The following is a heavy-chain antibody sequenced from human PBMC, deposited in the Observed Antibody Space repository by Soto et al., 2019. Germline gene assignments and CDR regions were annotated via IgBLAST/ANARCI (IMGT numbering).Heavy chain of an antibody. CDR3: ARQYPSSSRHFDH. CDR2: ISAGSTNI. D-gene: IGHD6-6*01. V-gene: IGHV3-21*01. J-gene: IGHJ4*02. CDR1: GFNFSVYW. Sequence: EVQLVESGGGLVQPGGSLRLSCAASGFNFSVYWMHWVRQAPGKGLEWVSSISAGSTNIYYAPSVKGRFTISRDNAKNSLYLQINSLRAEDTAVYYCARQYPSSSRHFDHWGQGTLVTVSS.